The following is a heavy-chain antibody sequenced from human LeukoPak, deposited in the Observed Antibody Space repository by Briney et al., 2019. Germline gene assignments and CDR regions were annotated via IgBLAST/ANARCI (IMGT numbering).Heavy chain of an antibody. D-gene: IGHD3-22*01. V-gene: IGHV3-30*18. J-gene: IGHJ4*02. CDR2: ISYDGSNK. CDR1: GFTFSSYG. CDR3: AKDSSGQGFNY. Sequence: GGSLRLSCAASGFTFSSYGMHWVRQAPGKGLEWVAVISYDGSNKYYADSVKGRFTISRDNSKNTLYLQMNSLRAEDTAVYYCAKDSSGQGFNYWGQGTLVTVSS.